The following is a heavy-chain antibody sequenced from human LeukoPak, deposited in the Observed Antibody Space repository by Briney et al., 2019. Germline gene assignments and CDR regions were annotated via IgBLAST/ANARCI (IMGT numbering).Heavy chain of an antibody. V-gene: IGHV3-74*01. CDR3: ATFGGSSSSDYFDY. CDR2: ISPTGSTT. D-gene: IGHD6-6*01. Sequence: GGSLRLSCTASGFSFSGHWMHWARQLPGKGLVWVSRISPTGSTTSYADSVKGRFTISRDTSKNTLYLQMNSLRAEDTAVYYCATFGGSSSSDYFDYWGQGTLVTVSS. J-gene: IGHJ4*02. CDR1: GFSFSGHW.